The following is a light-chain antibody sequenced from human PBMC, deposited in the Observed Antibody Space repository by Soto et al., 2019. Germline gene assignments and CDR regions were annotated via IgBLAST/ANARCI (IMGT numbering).Light chain of an antibody. Sequence: DIQMTQSPSTLSASVGDRVTITCRASQSISSWLAWYQQKPGKAPTLLIYKASSLESGVPSRFSGSGSGTEFTLTISSLQPDDFAPYYCHQYNSYPWTCGQGPKVEIK. CDR3: HQYNSYPWT. J-gene: IGKJ1*01. CDR2: KAS. V-gene: IGKV1-5*03. CDR1: QSISSW.